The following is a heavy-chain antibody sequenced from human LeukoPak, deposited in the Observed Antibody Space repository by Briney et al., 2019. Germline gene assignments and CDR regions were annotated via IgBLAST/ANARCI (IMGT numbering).Heavy chain of an antibody. CDR1: SASITDYY. CDR2: IHISGKT. J-gene: IGHJ5*02. D-gene: IGHD1-26*01. V-gene: IGHV4-59*08. CDR3: ARHLGEGTYPMDR. Sequence: SETLSLTCTVSSASITDYYWSWIRQTPEMGLEYIGYIHISGKTYNNPSLKGRVTVSLDTSQNQFSLKLTSVTAADTAVYFCARHLGEGTYPMDRWGQGILVTVSS.